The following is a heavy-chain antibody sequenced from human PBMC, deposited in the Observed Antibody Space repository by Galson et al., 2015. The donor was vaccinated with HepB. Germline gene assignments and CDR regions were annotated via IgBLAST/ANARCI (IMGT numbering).Heavy chain of an antibody. J-gene: IGHJ4*02. Sequence: SLRLSCAASGFTFSSYAMSWVRQAPGKGLEWVSAIYGSGRSTFYADSVKGRFAISKDNSKNTVYLQMNSLSVEDTALYFCAKDKVVDGRWTVDYWGQGTLVTVSS. CDR1: GFTFSSYA. D-gene: IGHD2-15*01. CDR2: IYGSGRST. CDR3: AKDKVVDGRWTVDY. V-gene: IGHV3-23*05.